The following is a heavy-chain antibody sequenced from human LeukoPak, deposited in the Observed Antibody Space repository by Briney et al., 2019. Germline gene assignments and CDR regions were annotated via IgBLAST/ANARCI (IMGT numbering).Heavy chain of an antibody. CDR3: ARGVSSNSD. Sequence: PSETLSLTCTVSGGSISSYYWSWIRQPPGKGLEWIGYIHYSGETNYNPSLKSRVTISLDTSMEQFSLKLSPVTASDTAVYYCARGVSSNSDWGQGTLVTVSS. D-gene: IGHD4-4*01. V-gene: IGHV4-59*08. J-gene: IGHJ4*02. CDR2: IHYSGET. CDR1: GGSISSYY.